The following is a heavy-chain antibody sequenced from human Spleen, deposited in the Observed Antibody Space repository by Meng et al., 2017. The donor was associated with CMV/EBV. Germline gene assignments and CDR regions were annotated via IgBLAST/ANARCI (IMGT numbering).Heavy chain of an antibody. CDR1: GGSITSSGYY. D-gene: IGHD2-2*01. Sequence: GGSITSSGYYWGWIRQPPGKGLEWVGGMFYSGSTYYNPSLKSRLTISVVTSKTQFSLRLSSVTAADTAVYYCARHKGGAAITLDYFDHWGQGTLVTVSS. CDR3: ARHKGGAAITLDYFDH. V-gene: IGHV4-39*01. CDR2: MFYSGST. J-gene: IGHJ4*02.